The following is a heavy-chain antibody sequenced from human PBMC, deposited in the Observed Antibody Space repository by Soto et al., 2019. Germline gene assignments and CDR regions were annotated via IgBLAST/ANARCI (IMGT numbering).Heavy chain of an antibody. J-gene: IGHJ5*02. CDR3: SKDRVISATFWFDP. Sequence: PGGSLRLSCAASGFTFSNYAMSWVRQAPGKGLEWVSTISGNDFSTYYADSVKGRFTISRDSSKKILYLQMNRLRAEDTAVYYCSKDRVISATFWFDPWGQGTLVTVSS. CDR2: ISGNDFST. D-gene: IGHD2-15*01. V-gene: IGHV3-23*01. CDR1: GFTFSNYA.